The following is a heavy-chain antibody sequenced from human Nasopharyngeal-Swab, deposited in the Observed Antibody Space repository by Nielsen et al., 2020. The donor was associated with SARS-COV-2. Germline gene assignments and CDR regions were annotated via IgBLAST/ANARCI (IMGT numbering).Heavy chain of an antibody. CDR3: ARFSNKGNRYWYFDL. V-gene: IGHV3-48*04. Sequence: GASLKISCAASGFPFRDYSINWVRQAPGKGLEWVSYISSGGSIIYYADSVKGRFTISRDNAKNSLDLQMNSLRAEDMAVYYCARFSNKGNRYWYFDLWGRGTLVTVSS. CDR2: ISSGGSII. CDR1: GFPFRDYS. J-gene: IGHJ2*01. D-gene: IGHD1-14*01.